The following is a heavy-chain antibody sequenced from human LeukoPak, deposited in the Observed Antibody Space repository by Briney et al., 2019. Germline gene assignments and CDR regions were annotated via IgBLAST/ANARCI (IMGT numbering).Heavy chain of an antibody. J-gene: IGHJ4*02. V-gene: IGHV3-11*01. CDR2: ISGSGKVI. CDR3: ARERGTVYSDSSRLAF. CDR1: GFTFSDYY. D-gene: IGHD3-22*01. Sequence: PGGSLRLSCAASGFTFSDYYMTWIRLPPGKGLEWISDISGSGKVIHYADSLKGRITVSRDNAKNSLFLDIQSLSAEDTALYFCARERGTVYSDSSRLAFWGQGALVTVSS.